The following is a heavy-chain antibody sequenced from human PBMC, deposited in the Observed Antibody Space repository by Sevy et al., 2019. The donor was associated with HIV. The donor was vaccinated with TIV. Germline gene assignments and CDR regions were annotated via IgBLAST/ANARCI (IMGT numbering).Heavy chain of an antibody. Sequence: SETLSLTCTVSGGSISGYYWSWIRQPAGKELEWVGRIFTTGSTNYNPSLKSRVTMSVDTSKNQFSLKLSSVTAADTAVFYCARVGYSDYGGIDYWGQGTLVTVSS. V-gene: IGHV4-4*07. J-gene: IGHJ4*02. D-gene: IGHD4-17*01. CDR1: GGSISGYY. CDR2: IFTTGST. CDR3: ARVGYSDYGGIDY.